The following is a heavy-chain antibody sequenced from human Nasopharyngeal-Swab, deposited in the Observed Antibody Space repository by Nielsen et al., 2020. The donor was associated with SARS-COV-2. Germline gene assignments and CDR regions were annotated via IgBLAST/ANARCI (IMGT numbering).Heavy chain of an antibody. CDR2: IYYSGGT. CDR1: GGPMTSTNHY. Sequence: GSLRLSCAVSGGPMTSTNHYWAWIRQPPGKGLEWIGTIYYSGGTYYNSSLKSRVTLSVDTSKKLFSLRLVSLAPAVTAVYFCARLPLLLSQTSDSPLDSWGQGILVTVSS. V-gene: IGHV4-39*02. D-gene: IGHD2-15*01. J-gene: IGHJ4*02. CDR3: ARLPLLLSQTSDSPLDS.